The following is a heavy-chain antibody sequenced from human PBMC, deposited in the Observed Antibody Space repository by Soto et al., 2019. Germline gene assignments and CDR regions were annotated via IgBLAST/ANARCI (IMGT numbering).Heavy chain of an antibody. CDR2: IKLDGSER. D-gene: IGHD3-16*02. J-gene: IGHJ5*02. V-gene: IGHV3-7*01. CDR1: VFTCSSYG. CDR3: ARRSVIYNWFDP. Sequence: GSLRLSCAASVFTCSSYGMHWVRQAPGKGLEWVGSIKLDGSERYYVDSVKGRFTISRDNARNSLYLQMNSLRAEDTAVYYCARRSVIYNWFDPWGQGTLVTVSS.